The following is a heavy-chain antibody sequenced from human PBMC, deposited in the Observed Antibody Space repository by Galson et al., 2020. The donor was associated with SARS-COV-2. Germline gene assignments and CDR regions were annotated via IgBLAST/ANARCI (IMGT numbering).Heavy chain of an antibody. J-gene: IGHJ4*02. V-gene: IGHV3-30*03. D-gene: IGHD3-10*01. CDR3: ARDGSGSYYSPLN. CDR1: GFTFSSYG. CDR2: ISYDGNNK. Sequence: GGSLRLSCAASGFTFSSYGMHWVRQAPGKGLEWVAVISYDGNNKYYADSVKGRFTISRDNSKNTLYLQMNSLKAEDTAVYYCARDGSGSYYSPLNWGQGALVTVSS.